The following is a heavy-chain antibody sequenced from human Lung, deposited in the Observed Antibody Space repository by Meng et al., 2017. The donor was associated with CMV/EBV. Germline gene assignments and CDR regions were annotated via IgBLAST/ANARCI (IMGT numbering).Heavy chain of an antibody. J-gene: IGHJ6*02. CDR3: ATNDYPAMDV. Sequence: SCKAFGYTSSRYAIHGVRQAPGQRLEWMGWIDTGNANVRYSQKFQGRVTITRDTSASTVYMEVSSLSPEDTALYYCATNDYPAMDVWGLGTAVTVSS. V-gene: IGHV1-3*04. CDR2: IDTGNANV. D-gene: IGHD4-11*01. CDR1: GYTSSRYA.